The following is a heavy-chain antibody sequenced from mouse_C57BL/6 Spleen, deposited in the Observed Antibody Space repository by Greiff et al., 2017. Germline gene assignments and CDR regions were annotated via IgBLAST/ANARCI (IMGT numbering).Heavy chain of an antibody. J-gene: IGHJ4*01. D-gene: IGHD3-2*01. V-gene: IGHV1-81*01. Sequence: VKLVESGAELARPGASVKLSCKASGYTFTSYGISWVKQRTGQGLEWIGEIYPRSGNTYYNEKFKGKATLTADKSSSTAYMELRSLTSEDSAVYFCAREETALMDYWGQGTSVTVSS. CDR2: IYPRSGNT. CDR3: AREETALMDY. CDR1: GYTFTSYG.